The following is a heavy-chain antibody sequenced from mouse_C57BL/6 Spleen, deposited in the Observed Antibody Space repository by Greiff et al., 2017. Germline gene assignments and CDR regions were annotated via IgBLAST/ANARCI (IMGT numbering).Heavy chain of an antibody. Sequence: VQLQQSGAELVKPGASVKLSCTASGYTFTEYSIHWVQQRSGQGLEWIGWVYPGSGSIKYNEKFKDKATLTADKSSSTVYMELSRMTSEDSAVSFCERHEDRAVPYAMDYWGQGTSVTVSS. J-gene: IGHJ4*01. CDR2: VYPGSGSI. CDR3: ERHEDRAVPYAMDY. CDR1: GYTFTEYS. V-gene: IGHV1-62-2*01. D-gene: IGHD3-1*01.